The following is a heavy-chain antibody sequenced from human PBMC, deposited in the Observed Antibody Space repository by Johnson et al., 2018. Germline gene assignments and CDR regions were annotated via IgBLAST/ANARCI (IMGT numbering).Heavy chain of an antibody. V-gene: IGHV3-48*01. Sequence: VQLVESGGGLVQPGGSLRLSCAASGFTFSSYSMNWVRQAPGKGLEWVSYISSSSSTIYYADSVTGRFTISKDNAKNSLYLQMNSRRAEETALYYCAKDILTTVTTQNAFGIWGQGTMVTFSS. CDR2: ISSSSSTI. J-gene: IGHJ3*02. D-gene: IGHD4-17*01. CDR1: GFTFSSYS. CDR3: AKDILTTVTTQNAFGI.